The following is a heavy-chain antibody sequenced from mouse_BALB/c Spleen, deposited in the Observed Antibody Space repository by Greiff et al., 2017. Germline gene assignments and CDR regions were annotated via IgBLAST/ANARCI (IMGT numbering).Heavy chain of an antibody. CDR1: GFNIKDTY. Sequence: EVQLQQSGAELVKPGASVKLPCTASGFNIKDTYMHWVKQKPEQGLEWIGRIDPANGNTKYDPKFQGKATITADTSSNTAYLQLSSLTSEDTAVYYCARWFYYGNYVAMDYWGQGTSVTVSS. CDR3: ARWFYYGNYVAMDY. J-gene: IGHJ4*01. CDR2: IDPANGNT. V-gene: IGHV14-3*02. D-gene: IGHD2-1*01.